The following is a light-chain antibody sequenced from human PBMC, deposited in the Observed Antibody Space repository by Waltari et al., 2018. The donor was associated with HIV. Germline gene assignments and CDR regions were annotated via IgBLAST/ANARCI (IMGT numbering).Light chain of an antibody. V-gene: IGLV2-14*01. J-gene: IGLJ2*01. CDR1: SSDVGGYNY. CDR3: SSYTSSSTLVV. CDR2: DVS. Sequence: QSALTQPASVSGSPGQSITIPCTGTSSDVGGYNYVPWYQEHPGKAPKLMIYDVSNRPSGVSNRFSGSKSGNTASLTISGLQAEDEADYYFSSYTSSSTLVVFGGGTKLTVL.